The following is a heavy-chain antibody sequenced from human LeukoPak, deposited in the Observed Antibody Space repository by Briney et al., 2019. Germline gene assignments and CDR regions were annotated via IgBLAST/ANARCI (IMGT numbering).Heavy chain of an antibody. J-gene: IGHJ3*02. D-gene: IGHD2-15*01. CDR1: GFTFSSYS. CDR3: ARRAFVATAHCSGGSCYGDAFDI. CDR2: ISSSSSTI. V-gene: IGHV3-48*04. Sequence: GGSLRLSCAASGFTFSSYSMNWVRQAPGKGLEWVSYISSSSSTIYYADSVKGRFTISRDNAKNSLYLQMNSLRAEDTAVYYCARRAFVATAHCSGGSCYGDAFDIWGQGTMVTVSS.